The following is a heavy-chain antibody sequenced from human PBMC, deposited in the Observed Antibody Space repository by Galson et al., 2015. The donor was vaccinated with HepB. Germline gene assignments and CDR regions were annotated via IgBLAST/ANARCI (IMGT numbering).Heavy chain of an antibody. D-gene: IGHD3-22*01. CDR3: AKDYYYDSSGYEPLDY. J-gene: IGHJ4*02. CDR2: ISYDGSKK. V-gene: IGHV3-30*18. Sequence: SLRLSCAASGFTFSTYGMHWARQAPGKGLEWVAVISYDGSKKYYADSVKGRFTISRDNSKNTLHLQMNSLSAEDTAVYYCAKDYYYDSSGYEPLDYWGQGTLVTVSS. CDR1: GFTFSTYG.